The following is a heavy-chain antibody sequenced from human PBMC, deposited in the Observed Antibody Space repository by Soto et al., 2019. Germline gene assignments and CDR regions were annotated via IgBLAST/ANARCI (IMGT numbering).Heavy chain of an antibody. CDR2: ISAYNGNT. D-gene: IGHD3-22*01. CDR1: GYTFTSYG. Sequence: QVQLVQSGAEVKKPGASVKVSCKASGYTFTSYGISWVRQAPGQGLEWMGWISAYNGNTNYAQKLQGRVTMTTDTXTXTXXMELRSLRSDDTAVYYCARYLRPDSSGYYYYGMDVWGQGTTVTVSS. CDR3: ARYLRPDSSGYYYYGMDV. V-gene: IGHV1-18*01. J-gene: IGHJ6*02.